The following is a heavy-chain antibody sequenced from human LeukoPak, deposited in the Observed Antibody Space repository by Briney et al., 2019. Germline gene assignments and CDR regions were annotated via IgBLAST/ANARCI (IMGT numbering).Heavy chain of an antibody. CDR3: ATAYSSGWYGNGYFDY. CDR2: ISGSGGST. V-gene: IGHV3-23*01. CDR1: GFTFSSYA. Sequence: TGGALRLSCAASGFTFSSYAMSWVRQAPGKGLEWVSAISGSGGSTYYADSVKGRFTISRDNSKNTLYLQMNSLRAEDTAVYYCATAYSSGWYGNGYFDYWGQGTLVTVSS. J-gene: IGHJ4*02. D-gene: IGHD6-19*01.